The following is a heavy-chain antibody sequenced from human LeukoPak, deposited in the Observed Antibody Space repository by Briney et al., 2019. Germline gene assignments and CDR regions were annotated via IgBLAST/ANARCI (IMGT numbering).Heavy chain of an antibody. Sequence: ASVKVSCKASGYTFTGYYMHWVRQAPGQGLEWMGWINPNSGGTNYARKFQGRVTMTRDTSISTAYMELSRLRSDDTAVYYCARAAYSSSWYIWFDPWGQGTLVTVSS. J-gene: IGHJ5*02. CDR3: ARAAYSSSWYIWFDP. D-gene: IGHD6-13*01. CDR1: GYTFTGYY. V-gene: IGHV1-2*02. CDR2: INPNSGGT.